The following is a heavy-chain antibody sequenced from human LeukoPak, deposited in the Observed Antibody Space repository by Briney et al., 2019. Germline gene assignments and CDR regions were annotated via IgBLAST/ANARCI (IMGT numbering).Heavy chain of an antibody. V-gene: IGHV3-11*01. CDR2: ISSSGSTI. J-gene: IGHJ6*02. CDR1: GFTFSDYY. D-gene: IGHD6-19*01. CDR3: ATGIAVAGSYYYYGMDV. Sequence: PGGSLRLSCAASGFTFSDYYMSWIRQAPGKGLEWVSYISSSGSTIYYADSVKGRFTISRDNAKNSLYLQMNSLRAEDKAVYYCATGIAVAGSYYYYGMDVWGQGTTVTVSS.